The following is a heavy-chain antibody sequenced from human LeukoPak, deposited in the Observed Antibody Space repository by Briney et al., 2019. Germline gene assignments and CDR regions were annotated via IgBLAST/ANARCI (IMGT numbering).Heavy chain of an antibody. CDR1: GFTFSSYG. D-gene: IGHD6-19*01. Sequence: GGCLRLPCAASGFTFSSYGMHWVRQAPGKGLEWVAFIRYDGSNKYYANSVKGRFTISRDNSKNTLYLQMNSLRAEDTAVYYCAKDRFPIAVAGPNIVVALGGWGQGTLVTVSS. CDR3: AKDRFPIAVAGPNIVVALGG. V-gene: IGHV3-30*02. CDR2: IRYDGSNK. J-gene: IGHJ4*02.